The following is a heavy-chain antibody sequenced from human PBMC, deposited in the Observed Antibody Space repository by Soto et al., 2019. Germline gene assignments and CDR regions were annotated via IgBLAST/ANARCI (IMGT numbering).Heavy chain of an antibody. J-gene: IGHJ6*02. CDR3: AGGHSSGWYRPIYYYYYGMDV. Sequence: PETLSLTCAVYGGSFSGYYRSWIRQPPGKGQEWIGENNHSGSTNYNPSLTSRVTISVDTSKNQFSLKLSSVTAADTAVYYCAGGHSSGWYRPIYYYYYGMDVWGQGTTVTVSS. CDR1: GGSFSGYY. V-gene: IGHV4-34*01. D-gene: IGHD6-19*01. CDR2: NNHSGST.